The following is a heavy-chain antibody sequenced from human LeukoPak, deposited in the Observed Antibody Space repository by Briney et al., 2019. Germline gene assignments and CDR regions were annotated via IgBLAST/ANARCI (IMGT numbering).Heavy chain of an antibody. CDR2: ISSSSSTI. Sequence: GGSLRLSCAASGFTFSSYSMNWVRQAPGKGLEWVSYISSSSSTIYYADPVKGRFTISRDNAKNSLYLQMNSLRAEDTAVYYCARGTRFLEWLFSEFDYWGQGTLVTVSS. CDR1: GFTFSSYS. CDR3: ARGTRFLEWLFSEFDY. D-gene: IGHD3-3*01. J-gene: IGHJ4*02. V-gene: IGHV3-48*01.